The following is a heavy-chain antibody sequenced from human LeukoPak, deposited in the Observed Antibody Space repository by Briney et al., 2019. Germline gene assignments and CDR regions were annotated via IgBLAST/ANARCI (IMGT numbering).Heavy chain of an antibody. J-gene: IGHJ4*02. CDR2: INPNSGGT. D-gene: IGHD5-24*01. CDR3: ATITRYHSDGYSSRGYNDY. CDR1: GYTFTGYN. V-gene: IGHV1-2*02. Sequence: GASVKVSCKASGYTFTGYNMHWVRQAPGQGLEWMGWINPNSGGTNYAQKFQGRVTMTRDTSITTAYMELSSLTSDDTAVYYCATITRYHSDGYSSRGYNDYWGQGTLVTVSS.